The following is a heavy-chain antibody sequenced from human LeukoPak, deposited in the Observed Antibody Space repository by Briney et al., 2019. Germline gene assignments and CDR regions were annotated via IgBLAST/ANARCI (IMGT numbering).Heavy chain of an antibody. J-gene: IGHJ6*02. CDR3: ARLDEYSSSSRYYGMDV. Sequence: SVKVSFKASGGTFSSYAISWVRQAPGQGLEWMGGIIPIFGTANYAQKFQGRVTITADESTSTAYMELSSLRSEDTAVYYCARLDEYSSSSRYYGMDVWGQGTTVTVSS. D-gene: IGHD6-6*01. CDR1: GGTFSSYA. CDR2: IIPIFGTA. V-gene: IGHV1-69*13.